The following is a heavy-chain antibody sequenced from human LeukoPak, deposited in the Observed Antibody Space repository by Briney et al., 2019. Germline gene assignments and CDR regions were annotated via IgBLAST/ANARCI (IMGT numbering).Heavy chain of an antibody. CDR1: GFTFSSYA. V-gene: IGHV3-30*04. CDR2: ISYDGSNK. D-gene: IGHD3-22*01. Sequence: PGGSLRLSCAASGFTFSSYAMHWVRQAPGKGLEWVAVISYDGSNKYYADSVKGRFTISRDNSKNTLYLQMNSLRAEDTAVYYCAKERSVVVTLGDAFDIWGQGTMVTVSS. CDR3: AKERSVVVTLGDAFDI. J-gene: IGHJ3*02.